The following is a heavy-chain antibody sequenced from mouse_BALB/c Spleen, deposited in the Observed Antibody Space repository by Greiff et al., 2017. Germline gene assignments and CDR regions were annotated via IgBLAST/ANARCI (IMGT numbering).Heavy chain of an antibody. V-gene: IGHV1-69*02. CDR2: IDPSDSYT. Sequence: VQLQQPGAELVKPGASVKLSCKASGYTFTSYWMHWVKQRPGQGLEWIGEIDPSDSYTNYNQKFKGKATLTVDKSSSTAYMQLSSLTSEDSAVYYCARGSYDYDFDYWGQGTTLTVSS. CDR3: ARGSYDYDFDY. D-gene: IGHD2-4*01. J-gene: IGHJ2*01. CDR1: GYTFTSYW.